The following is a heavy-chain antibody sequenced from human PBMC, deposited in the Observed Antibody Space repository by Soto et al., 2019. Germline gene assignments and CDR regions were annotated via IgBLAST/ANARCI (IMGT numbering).Heavy chain of an antibody. Sequence: QLQLQESGSGLVKPSQTLSLTCAVSGGSISSGGYSWIWIRQPPGKGLEWIGYIYHSGSTYYSPSLKSRVTISVDRSKNQFSRKLSSVTAADTAVYYCASRPSGSGFDPWGQGTLVTVSS. CDR2: IYHSGST. V-gene: IGHV4-30-2*01. CDR1: GGSISSGGYS. D-gene: IGHD1-26*01. J-gene: IGHJ5*02. CDR3: ASRPSGSGFDP.